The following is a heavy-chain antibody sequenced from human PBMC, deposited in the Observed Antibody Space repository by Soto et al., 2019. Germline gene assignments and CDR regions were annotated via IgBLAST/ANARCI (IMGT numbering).Heavy chain of an antibody. CDR2: VYDDDGK. CDR3: ATWLQREHAYDV. Sequence: EVRLLESGGGLEQPGGSLRLSCATSGFTFDNYAMSWVRQAPGKGLEWVSCVYDDDGKYYADSVKGRFTTSRDSSKTIVYLEMNDLGPEDTAIYYCATWLQREHAYDVWGQGTTVTVSS. CDR1: GFTFDNYA. V-gene: IGHV3-23*01. D-gene: IGHD1-1*01. J-gene: IGHJ3*01.